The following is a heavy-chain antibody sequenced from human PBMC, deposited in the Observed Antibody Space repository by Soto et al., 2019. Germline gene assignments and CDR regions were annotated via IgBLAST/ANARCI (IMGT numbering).Heavy chain of an antibody. CDR3: ARDRAISAFDY. CDR1: GGSISSYY. J-gene: IGHJ4*02. CDR2: IYYSGST. D-gene: IGHD2-2*02. V-gene: IGHV4-59*01. Sequence: SETLSLTCTVSGGSISSYYWSRIRQPPGKGLEWIGYIYYSGSTNYNPSLKSRVTISVDTSKNQFSLKLSSVTAADTAVYYCARDRAISAFDYWGQGTLVTVSS.